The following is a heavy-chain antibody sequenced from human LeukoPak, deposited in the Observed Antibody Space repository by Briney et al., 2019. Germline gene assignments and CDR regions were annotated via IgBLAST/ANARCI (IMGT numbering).Heavy chain of an antibody. Sequence: PGGSLRLSCAASGFTFSSYWMSWVRKAPGTGLGLVANIKQDGSEKYYVDSVKGRFTISRDNAKNSLYLQMNSLRAEDTAVYYCARAQLWLFILDYWGQGTLVTVSS. D-gene: IGHD3-10*01. CDR2: IKQDGSEK. CDR1: GFTFSSYW. V-gene: IGHV3-7*01. CDR3: ARAQLWLFILDY. J-gene: IGHJ4*02.